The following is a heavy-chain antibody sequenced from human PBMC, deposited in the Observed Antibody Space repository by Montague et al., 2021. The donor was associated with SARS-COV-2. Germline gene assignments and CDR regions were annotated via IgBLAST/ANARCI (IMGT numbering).Heavy chain of an antibody. V-gene: IGHV4-34*01. CDR1: GASFTGSD. CDR2: INLSGRT. D-gene: IGHD3-10*01. Sequence: SETLSLTCAVLGASFTGSDWRSTRLHPRHAWEWNGEINLSGRTNNNPSLKSRVIISVDTSKNQFSLKLSSVTAADTAVYYCARRGSSVWGVTVSAELDYWGQGILVIVSS. CDR3: ARRGSSVWGVTVSAELDY. J-gene: IGHJ4*02.